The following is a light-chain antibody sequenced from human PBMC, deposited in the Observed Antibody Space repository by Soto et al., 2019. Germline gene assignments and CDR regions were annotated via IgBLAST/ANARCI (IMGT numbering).Light chain of an antibody. V-gene: IGLV2-8*01. CDR1: SSDVGAYNY. Sequence: QSALTQPPSASGSPGQSVTISCTGTSSDVGAYNYVSWYQQHAGKAPKLVIYEVTKRPSGVPDRFSGSKSANTASLTVSGLPAEDEADYYCSSFACSNTWVFGGGTKLTVL. J-gene: IGLJ3*02. CDR2: EVT. CDR3: SSFACSNTWV.